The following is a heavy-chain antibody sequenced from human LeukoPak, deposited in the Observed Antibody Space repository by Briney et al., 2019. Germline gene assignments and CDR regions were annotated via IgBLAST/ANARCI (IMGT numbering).Heavy chain of an antibody. CDR3: ARDWYSSNL. V-gene: IGHV3-30-3*01. Sequence: GRSLRLSCVASGFTFSNYAMHWVRQAPGKGLEWVAVTSYDGSNKNYEDSVKGRFTISRDNSRNTLYLQMNSLKAEDTAVYYCARDWYSSNLWGQGTLVTVSS. D-gene: IGHD6-19*01. CDR2: TSYDGSNK. CDR1: GFTFSNYA. J-gene: IGHJ4*02.